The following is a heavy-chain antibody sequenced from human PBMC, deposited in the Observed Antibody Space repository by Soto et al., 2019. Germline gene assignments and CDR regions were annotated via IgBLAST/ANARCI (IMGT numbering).Heavy chain of an antibody. D-gene: IGHD3-10*01. CDR3: ARVPSRVRGVTAYHYGMDV. Sequence: SETLSLTCTVSGGSVSSGSYYWSWIRQPPGKGLEWIGYIYYSGSTNYNPSLKSRVTISVDTSKNQFSLKLSSVTAADTAVYYCARVPSRVRGVTAYHYGMDVWGQGTTVTVSS. V-gene: IGHV4-61*01. J-gene: IGHJ6*02. CDR1: GGSVSSGSYY. CDR2: IYYSGST.